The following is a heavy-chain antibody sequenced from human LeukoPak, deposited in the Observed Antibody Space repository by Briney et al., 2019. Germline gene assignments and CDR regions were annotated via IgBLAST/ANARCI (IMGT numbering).Heavy chain of an antibody. V-gene: IGHV3-20*04. J-gene: IGHJ4*02. CDR1: GFTFDDYG. D-gene: IGHD3-22*01. CDR2: INWNGGST. Sequence: PGGSLRLSCAASGFTFDDYGMSWVRQAPGKGLEWVSGINWNGGSTGYADSVKGRFTISRDNAKNSLYLQMNSLRAEDTALYYCARDIYYYDSSGSPDYWGQGTLVTVSS. CDR3: ARDIYYYDSSGSPDY.